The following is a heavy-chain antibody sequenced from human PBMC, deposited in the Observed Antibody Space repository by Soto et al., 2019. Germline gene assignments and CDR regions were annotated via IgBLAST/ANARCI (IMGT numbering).Heavy chain of an antibody. CDR2: IYHSGST. D-gene: IGHD2-15*01. J-gene: IGHJ5*02. V-gene: IGHV4-4*02. CDR1: SGSISSSNW. Sequence: PSETLSLTCAVSSGSISSSNWWSWVRQPPGKGLEWIGEIYHSGSTNYNPSLKSRVTISVDKSKNQFSLKLSSVTAADTAVYYCARDGFCSSGSCGWFDPWGQGTLVTVSS. CDR3: ARDGFCSSGSCGWFDP.